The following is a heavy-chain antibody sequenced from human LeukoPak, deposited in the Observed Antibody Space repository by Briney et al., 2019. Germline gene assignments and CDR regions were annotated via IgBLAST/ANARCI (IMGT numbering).Heavy chain of an antibody. CDR3: ARDGGTTPFDP. V-gene: IGHV1-18*04. J-gene: IGHJ5*02. CDR2: ISAYNGNT. Sequence: ASVKVSCKASGYTFTGYYMHRVRQAPGQGLEWMGWISAYNGNTNYAQKLQGRVTMTTDTSTSTAYMELRSLRSDDTAVYYCARDGGTTPFDPWGQGTLVTVSS. D-gene: IGHD2/OR15-2a*01. CDR1: GYTFTGYY.